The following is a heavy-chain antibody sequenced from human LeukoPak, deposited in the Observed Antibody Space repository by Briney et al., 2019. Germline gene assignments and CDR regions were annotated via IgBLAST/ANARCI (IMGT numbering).Heavy chain of an antibody. CDR2: ISYDGSNK. CDR3: VMSMGYLSSDFDY. V-gene: IGHV3-30-3*01. J-gene: IGHJ4*02. Sequence: GGSLRLSCAASGFTFSNAGMTWVRQAPGKGLEWVAVISYDGSNKYYADSVKGRFTISRDNSKNTLYLQMNSLRAEDTAVYYCVMSMGYLSSDFDYWGQGTLVTVSS. D-gene: IGHD2-15*01. CDR1: GFTFSNAG.